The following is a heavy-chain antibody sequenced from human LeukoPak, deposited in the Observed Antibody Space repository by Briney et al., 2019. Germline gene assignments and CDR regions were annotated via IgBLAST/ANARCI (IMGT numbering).Heavy chain of an antibody. CDR3: ARGGSYATFDY. J-gene: IGHJ4*02. D-gene: IGHD1-26*01. CDR2: INSDGSST. Sequence: GGSLRLSCAASGFTFSSYWMHWVRQAPGKGLVWVSRINSDGSSTSYADSGKGRFTISRDNAKNTLYLQMNSLRAEDTAVYDGARGGSYATFDYWGQGTLVTVSS. V-gene: IGHV3-74*01. CDR1: GFTFSSYW.